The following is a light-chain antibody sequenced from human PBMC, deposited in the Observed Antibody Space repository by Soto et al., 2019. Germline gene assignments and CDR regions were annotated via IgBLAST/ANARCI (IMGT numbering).Light chain of an antibody. CDR3: PQSYSTPLT. J-gene: IGKJ4*01. Sequence: DIQMTQSPSSLSASVGERVTITCRASQSISSYLNWYQQKPGKAAKLLIYAASSLQSGVPSRFSGSGSGTDFTLTISSLQPEDFATYYCPQSYSTPLTFGGGTKVEIK. CDR1: QSISSY. CDR2: AAS. V-gene: IGKV1-39*01.